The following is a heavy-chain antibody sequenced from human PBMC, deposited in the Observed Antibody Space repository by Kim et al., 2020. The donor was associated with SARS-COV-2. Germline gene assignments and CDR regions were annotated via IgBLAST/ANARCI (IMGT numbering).Heavy chain of an antibody. V-gene: IGHV3-23*01. CDR3: AKGKLLWFGELYGGMDV. D-gene: IGHD3-10*01. J-gene: IGHJ6*02. Sequence: KGRFPTTRDNAKNTLNLQMNSLRAEDTAVYYCAKGKLLWFGELYGGMDVWGQGTTVTVSS.